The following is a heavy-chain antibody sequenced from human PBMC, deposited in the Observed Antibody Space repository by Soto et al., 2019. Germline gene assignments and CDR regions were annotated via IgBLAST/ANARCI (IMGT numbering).Heavy chain of an antibody. Sequence: QVQLQESGPGLVKPSQTLSLTCTVSGGSVGSGGYYWNWIRQHPGEGLEWLGYIDYSGSTYYNPSLKSRVTISQDTSKNQFALKLRSVTAADTAVYYCARWVWYVVQGDSHFDYWGQGTLVTVS. CDR2: IDYSGST. CDR3: ARWVWYVVQGDSHFDY. CDR1: GGSVGSGGYY. D-gene: IGHD3-10*01. V-gene: IGHV4-31*03. J-gene: IGHJ4*02.